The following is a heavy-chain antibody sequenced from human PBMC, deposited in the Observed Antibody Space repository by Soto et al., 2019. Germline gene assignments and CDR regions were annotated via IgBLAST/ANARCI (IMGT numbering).Heavy chain of an antibody. CDR3: AGNRIVVVPATNMDV. CDR1: GGSISSYY. CDR2: IYYSGST. D-gene: IGHD2-2*01. V-gene: IGHV4-59*08. J-gene: IGHJ6*03. Sequence: SETLSLTCTVSGGSISSYYWSWIRQPPGKGLEWIGYIYYSGSTNYNPSLKSRVTISVDTSKNQFSLKLSSVTAADTAVYYCAGNRIVVVPATNMDVWGKGTTVTVSS.